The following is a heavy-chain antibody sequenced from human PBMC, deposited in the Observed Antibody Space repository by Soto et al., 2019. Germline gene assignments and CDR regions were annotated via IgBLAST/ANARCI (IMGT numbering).Heavy chain of an antibody. CDR3: AKGANYYGIFDY. D-gene: IGHD3-22*01. Sequence: PGGSLRLSCAASGLTFSRYAMSWVRQAPGKGLEWVSAISGSGGSTYYADSVKGRFTISRDNSKNTLYLQMNSLRAEDTAVYYCAKGANYYGIFDYWGQGTLVTVSS. CDR2: ISGSGGST. CDR1: GLTFSRYA. J-gene: IGHJ4*02. V-gene: IGHV3-23*01.